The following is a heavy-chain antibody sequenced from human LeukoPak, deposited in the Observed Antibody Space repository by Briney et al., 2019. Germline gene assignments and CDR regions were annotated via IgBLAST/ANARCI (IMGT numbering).Heavy chain of an antibody. CDR1: GFTFDDYA. CDR3: AKGLGYCSSTSCYTGFDY. D-gene: IGHD2-2*02. J-gene: IGHJ4*02. CDR2: ISWNSGSI. V-gene: IGHV3-9*01. Sequence: GGSLRLSCAASGFTFDDYAMHWVRQAPGKGLEWVSGISWNSGSIGYADSVKGRFTISRDNAKNSLYLQMNSLRTEDTALYYCAKGLGYCSSTSCYTGFDYWGQGTLVTVSS.